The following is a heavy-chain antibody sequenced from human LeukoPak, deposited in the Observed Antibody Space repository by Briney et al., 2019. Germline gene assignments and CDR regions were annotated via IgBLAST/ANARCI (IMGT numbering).Heavy chain of an antibody. CDR1: GFTFSSHG. D-gene: IGHD2/OR15-2a*01. CDR3: ARDVKLTPFHY. J-gene: IGHJ4*02. V-gene: IGHV3-30*02. Sequence: GGSLRLSCAASGFTFSSHGMHWVRQGPGKGLEWMAFIQFDGSGEFYADSVRGRFTISRDNSKNTLYLQMNSLRPEDTAVYYCARDVKLTPFHYWGQGTLVTVSS. CDR2: IQFDGSGE.